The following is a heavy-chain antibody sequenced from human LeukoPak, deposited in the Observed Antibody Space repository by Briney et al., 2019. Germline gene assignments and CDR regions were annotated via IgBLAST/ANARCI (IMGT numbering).Heavy chain of an antibody. CDR1: GGSISSSSYY. CDR3: ASGRSKWQLVYPPSYYFDY. V-gene: IGHV4-39*07. D-gene: IGHD6-6*01. CDR2: IYYSGST. Sequence: SETLSLTCTVSGGSISSSSYYWGWIRQPPGKGLEWIGSIYYSGSTYYNPSLKSRVTISVDKSKNQFSLKLSSVTAADTAVYYCASGRSKWQLVYPPSYYFDYWGQGTLVTVSS. J-gene: IGHJ4*02.